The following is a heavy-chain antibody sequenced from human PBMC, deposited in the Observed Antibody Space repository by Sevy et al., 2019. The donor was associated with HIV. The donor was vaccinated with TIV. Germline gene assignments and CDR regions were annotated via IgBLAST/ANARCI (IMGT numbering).Heavy chain of an antibody. CDR3: LRSGGAYDAGFDP. Sequence: GGSLRLSCVASGFTFSSYEMNWVRQAPGKGLEWVSKISTSGKSTFYADSVEGRVTISRDNAKNSVFLKTNSLRAEDTDVYYCLRSGGAYDAGFDPWRQGTLVTVS. D-gene: IGHD3-22*01. J-gene: IGHJ5*02. CDR2: ISTSGKST. V-gene: IGHV3-48*03. CDR1: GFTFSSYE.